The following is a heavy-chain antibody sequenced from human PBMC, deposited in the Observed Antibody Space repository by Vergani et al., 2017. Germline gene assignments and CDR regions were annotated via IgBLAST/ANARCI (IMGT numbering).Heavy chain of an antibody. CDR3: GRVYNTGWYYRSATDY. D-gene: IGHD6-19*01. CDR2: INPKSGGA. CDR1: GYTFTGNY. J-gene: IGHJ4*02. V-gene: IGHV1-2*02. Sequence: QVQLVQSGAEVKKPGASVKVSCKASGYTFTGNYLHWVRQAPGQGLEWMGWINPKSGGANYAQKLQGRVTMTRDTSISTAYMELSRLRSDDTAVYYCGRVYNTGWYYRSATDYWGQGTLVTVSS.